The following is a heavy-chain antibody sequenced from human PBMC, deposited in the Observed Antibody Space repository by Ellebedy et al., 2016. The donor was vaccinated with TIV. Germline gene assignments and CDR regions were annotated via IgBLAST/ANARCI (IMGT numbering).Heavy chain of an antibody. CDR3: ARILTAYYNQYYDGMGV. J-gene: IGHJ6*02. CDR1: GASISSNNW. V-gene: IGHV4-4*02. CDR2: LFHTGRT. D-gene: IGHD3-9*01. Sequence: SETLSLTXAVSGASISSNNWWSWVRQPPGNGLEWIGDLFHTGRTNYNPSLKSRVTISVEKSKNQFSLVLRSVTAADMAIYYCARILTAYYNQYYDGMGVWGQGTTVTVSS.